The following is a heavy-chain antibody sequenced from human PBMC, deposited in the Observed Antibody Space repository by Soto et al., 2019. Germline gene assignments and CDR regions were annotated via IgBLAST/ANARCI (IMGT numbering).Heavy chain of an antibody. J-gene: IGHJ4*02. CDR1: GYTLTELS. V-gene: IGHV1-24*01. CDR2: FDPEDGET. Sequence: ASVKVSCTVSGYTLTELSMHWVRQAPGKGLEWMGGFDPEDGETIYAQKFQGRVTMTEDTSTDTAYMELSSLRSEDTAVYYCATEGRGYFDWLYHFDYWGQGTLVTVSS. CDR3: ATEGRGYFDWLYHFDY. D-gene: IGHD3-9*01.